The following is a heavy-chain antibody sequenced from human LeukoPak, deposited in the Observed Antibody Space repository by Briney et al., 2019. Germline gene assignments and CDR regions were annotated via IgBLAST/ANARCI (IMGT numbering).Heavy chain of an antibody. CDR2: ISSSGSTI. J-gene: IGHJ4*02. Sequence: SGGSLRLSCAASGFTFSSYEMNWVRQAPGKGLEWVSYISSSGSTIYYADSVKGRFTISRDNAKNSLYLQMNSLRAEDTAVYYCARGRSTFLFDYWGQGTLVTVSS. CDR3: ARGRSTFLFDY. V-gene: IGHV3-48*03. CDR1: GFTFSSYE. D-gene: IGHD3-16*01.